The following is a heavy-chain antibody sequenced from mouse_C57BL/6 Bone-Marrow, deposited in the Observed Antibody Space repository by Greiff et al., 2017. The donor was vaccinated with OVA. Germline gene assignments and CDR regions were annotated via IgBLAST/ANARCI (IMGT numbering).Heavy chain of an antibody. Sequence: VQLQQSGAELVRPGTSVKVSCKASGYAFTNYLIEWVKQRPGQGLEWIGVINPGSGGTNYNEKFKGKATLTADKSSSTAYMQLSSLTSEDSAVYFCARRGGTGYWGQGTTLTVSS. V-gene: IGHV1-54*01. CDR3: ARRGGTGY. D-gene: IGHD4-1*01. CDR2: INPGSGGT. J-gene: IGHJ2*01. CDR1: GYAFTNYL.